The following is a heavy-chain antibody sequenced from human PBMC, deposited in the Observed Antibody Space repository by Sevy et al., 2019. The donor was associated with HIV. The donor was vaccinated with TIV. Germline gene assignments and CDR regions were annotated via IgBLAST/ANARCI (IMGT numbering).Heavy chain of an antibody. D-gene: IGHD5-18*01. Sequence: ASVKVSCKASGYTFTSYYMHWVRQAPGQGLEWMGIFNPSGGSTSYAQKFQGRVTMTRDTSTATVYMELGSLRSEDTAVYYCARGGLDSYGYQNFDYWGQGTLVTVSS. CDR1: GYTFTSYY. J-gene: IGHJ4*02. CDR3: ARGGLDSYGYQNFDY. CDR2: FNPSGGST. V-gene: IGHV1-46*01.